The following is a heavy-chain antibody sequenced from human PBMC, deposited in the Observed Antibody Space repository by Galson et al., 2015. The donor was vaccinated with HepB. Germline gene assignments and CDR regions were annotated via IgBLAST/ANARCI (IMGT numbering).Heavy chain of an antibody. CDR2: IKQDGSEK. J-gene: IGHJ4*02. CDR1: GFTFSSYW. Sequence: SLRLSCAAFGFTFSSYWMSWVRQAPGKGLEWVANIKQDGSEKYYVDSVKGRFTISRDNAKNSLYLQMNSLRAEDTAVYYCASSGWVVVVAAEPYYFDYWGQGTLVTVSS. D-gene: IGHD2-15*01. V-gene: IGHV3-7*03. CDR3: ASSGWVVVVAAEPYYFDY.